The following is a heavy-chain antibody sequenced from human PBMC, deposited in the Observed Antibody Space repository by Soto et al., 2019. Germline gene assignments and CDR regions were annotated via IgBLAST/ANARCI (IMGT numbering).Heavy chain of an antibody. CDR3: ARDPYPHCSSTSCSDY. CDR1: GGTFSSYT. CDR2: IIPILGIA. D-gene: IGHD2-2*01. Sequence: QVQLVQSGAEVKKPGSSVKVSCKASGGTFSSYTISWVRQAPGQGLEWMGRIIPILGIANYAQKFQGRVTITADKSTSTAYMELSSLRSEDTAVYYCARDPYPHCSSTSCSDYWGKGTLVTVSS. J-gene: IGHJ4*02. V-gene: IGHV1-69*08.